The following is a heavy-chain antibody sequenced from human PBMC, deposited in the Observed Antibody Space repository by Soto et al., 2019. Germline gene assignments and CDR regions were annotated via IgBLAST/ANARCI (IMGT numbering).Heavy chain of an antibody. D-gene: IGHD3-10*01. CDR2: IIPIFGTA. CDR3: ARGATMVRGVPHFDY. J-gene: IGHJ4*02. Sequence: ASVKLSCKASGGTFSSYASSWVRQAPGQGLEWMGGIIPIFGTANYAQKFQGRVTITADESTSTAYMELSSLRSEDTAVYYCARGATMVRGVPHFDYWGQGTLVTVSS. V-gene: IGHV1-69*13. CDR1: GGTFSSYA.